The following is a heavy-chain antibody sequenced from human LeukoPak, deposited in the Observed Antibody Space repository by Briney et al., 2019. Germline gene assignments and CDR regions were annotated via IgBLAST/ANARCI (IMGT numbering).Heavy chain of an antibody. V-gene: IGHV3-23*01. CDR1: GFTFSSYV. D-gene: IGHD3-16*01. CDR2: ISGSGGST. Sequence: SGGSLRLSCAASGFTFSSYVMSWVRQAPGKGLEWVSDISGSGGSTYYADSVKGRFTISRDNAKNTLSLQMNSLRAEDTAVYYCTRDTFGGDDFWGQGTLVTVSS. J-gene: IGHJ4*02. CDR3: TRDTFGGDDF.